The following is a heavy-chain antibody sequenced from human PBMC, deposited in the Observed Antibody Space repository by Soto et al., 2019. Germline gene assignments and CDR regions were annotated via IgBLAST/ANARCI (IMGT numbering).Heavy chain of an antibody. Sequence: SETLSLTCTVSGVSISSGGYYWSWIRQHPGKGLEWIGYIYYSGSTYYNPSLKSRVTISVDTSKNQFSLKLSSVTAADTAVYYCARGNVVAIDYWGQGTLVTVSS. CDR2: IYYSGST. CDR1: GVSISSGGYY. J-gene: IGHJ4*02. V-gene: IGHV4-31*03. D-gene: IGHD2-21*01. CDR3: ARGNVVAIDY.